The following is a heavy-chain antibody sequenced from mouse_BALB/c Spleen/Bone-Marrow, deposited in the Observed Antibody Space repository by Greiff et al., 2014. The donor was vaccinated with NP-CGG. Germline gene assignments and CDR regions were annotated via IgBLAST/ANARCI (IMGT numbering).Heavy chain of an antibody. D-gene: IGHD2-14*01. J-gene: IGHJ4*01. CDR2: ISGYYGDA. V-gene: IGHV1S137*01. CDR1: GYTFTDHA. CDR3: ARSGKVRNAMDY. Sequence: QVQLQQSGAKLVRPGVSVKISCKGSGYTFTDHAIHWVKQSHAKSLEWIGVISGYYGDAIYNQKFKGKATMTVDKSSSTAYMELARLTSEDSAIYYCARSGKVRNAMDYWGQGTSVTVSS.